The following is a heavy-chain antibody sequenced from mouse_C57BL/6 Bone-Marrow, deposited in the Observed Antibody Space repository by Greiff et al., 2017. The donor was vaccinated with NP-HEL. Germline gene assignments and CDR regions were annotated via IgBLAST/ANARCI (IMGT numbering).Heavy chain of an antibody. D-gene: IGHD3-3*01. CDR1: GFTFSDYY. V-gene: IGHV5-12*01. CDR3: ARRGRGFDY. J-gene: IGHJ2*01. Sequence: EVKVVESGGGLVQPGGSLKLSCAASGFTFSDYYMYWVRQTPEKRLEWVAYISNGGGSTYYPDTVKGRFTISRDNAKNTLYLQMSRLKSEDTAMYYCARRGRGFDYWGQGTTLTVSS. CDR2: ISNGGGST.